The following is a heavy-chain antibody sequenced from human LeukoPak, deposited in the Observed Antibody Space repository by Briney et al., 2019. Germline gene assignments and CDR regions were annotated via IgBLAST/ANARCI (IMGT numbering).Heavy chain of an antibody. CDR2: VLHSGSS. CDR3: ARDFFKYGSGSFHDY. V-gene: IGHV4-38-2*02. CDR1: GFSISADFY. Sequence: PSETLSLTCSVSGFSISADFYWGWIRQSPGQGLEWIGSVLHSGSSHYNPSLKSRVTMAIDTSKNQVSLNLRSVTAADSAIYYCARDFFKYGSGSFHDYWGQGILVTVSS. D-gene: IGHD3-10*01. J-gene: IGHJ4*02.